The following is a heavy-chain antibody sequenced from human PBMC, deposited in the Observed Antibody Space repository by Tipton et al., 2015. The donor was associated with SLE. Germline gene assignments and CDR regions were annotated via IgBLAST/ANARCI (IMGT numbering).Heavy chain of an antibody. CDR1: GGSISSHY. CDR2: INHSGST. D-gene: IGHD1-1*01. J-gene: IGHJ3*02. V-gene: IGHV4-34*01. CDR3: ARETQRGDAFDI. Sequence: TLSLTCTVSGGSISSHYWSWIRQPPGKGLEWIGEINHSGSTNYNPSLKSRVTISVDTSKNQFSLKLSSVTAADTAVYYCARETQRGDAFDIWGQGTMVTVSS.